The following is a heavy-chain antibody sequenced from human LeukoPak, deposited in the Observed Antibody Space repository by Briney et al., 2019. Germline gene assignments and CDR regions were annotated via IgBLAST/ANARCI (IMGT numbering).Heavy chain of an antibody. D-gene: IGHD6-19*01. J-gene: IGHJ6*02. CDR3: ARDKKFAVAGIYYYYGMDV. V-gene: IGHV4-34*01. CDR1: GGSFSGYY. CDR2: INHSGST. Sequence: SSETLSLTCAVYGGSFSGYYWSWIRQPPGKGLEWIGEINHSGSTNYNPSLKSRVTISVDTSKNQFSLKLSSVTAADTAVYYCARDKKFAVAGIYYYYGMDVWGQGTTVTVSS.